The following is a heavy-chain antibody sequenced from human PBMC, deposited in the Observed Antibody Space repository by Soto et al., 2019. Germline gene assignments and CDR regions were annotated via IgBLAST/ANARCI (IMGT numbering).Heavy chain of an antibody. CDR1: GFTFTSSA. J-gene: IGHJ6*02. Sequence: AVKVSCKASGFTFTSSAVQWVRQARGQRLEWIGWIVVGSGNTNYAQKFQERVTITRDMSTSTAYMELSSLRSEDTAVYYCAAVDYDSSGYRPPYYYYGMDVWGQGTTVTVSS. CDR2: IVVGSGNT. CDR3: AAVDYDSSGYRPPYYYYGMDV. D-gene: IGHD3-22*01. V-gene: IGHV1-58*01.